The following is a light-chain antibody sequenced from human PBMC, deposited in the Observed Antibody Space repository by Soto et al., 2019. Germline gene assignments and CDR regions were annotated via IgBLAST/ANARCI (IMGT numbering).Light chain of an antibody. J-gene: IGKJ3*01. CDR3: QQRST. CDR1: QSISSY. V-gene: IGKV1-39*01. CDR2: AAS. Sequence: DIQMTQSPSSLSASVGDRVTITCRASQSISSYLNWYQQKPGKAPKLLIYAASSLQSGVPSRFSGSGSGTDFTLTISSLQPEDFATYYGQQRSTFGPGTKVDIK.